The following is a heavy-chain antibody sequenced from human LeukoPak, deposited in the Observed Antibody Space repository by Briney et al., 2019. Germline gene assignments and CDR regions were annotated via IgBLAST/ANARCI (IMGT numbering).Heavy chain of an antibody. J-gene: IGHJ4*02. V-gene: IGHV3-7*05. CDR2: IKQDGSQK. Sequence: GGSLRLSCTASGFTFSSYWMIWVRQAPGKGLEWVANIKQDGSQKNYVDSVKGRFTISRDNAKNSLYLQLNSLTAADTAVYFCATVSAAGTGFSDHWGQGTLVTVSS. CDR3: ATVSAAGTGFSDH. D-gene: IGHD6-13*01. CDR1: GFTFSSYW.